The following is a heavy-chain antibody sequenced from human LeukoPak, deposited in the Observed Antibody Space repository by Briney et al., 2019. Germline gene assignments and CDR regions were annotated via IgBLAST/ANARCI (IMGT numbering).Heavy chain of an antibody. D-gene: IGHD3-22*01. Sequence: GGSLRLSCAASGFTLSSYSMSWVRQAPGKGLEWVSAISGSGGSTYYADSVKGRFTISRDNSKNTLYLQMNSLRAEDTAVYYCAKADYYDSSGYYYFDYWGQGTLVTVSS. J-gene: IGHJ4*02. CDR1: GFTLSSYS. CDR3: AKADYYDSSGYYYFDY. CDR2: ISGSGGST. V-gene: IGHV3-23*01.